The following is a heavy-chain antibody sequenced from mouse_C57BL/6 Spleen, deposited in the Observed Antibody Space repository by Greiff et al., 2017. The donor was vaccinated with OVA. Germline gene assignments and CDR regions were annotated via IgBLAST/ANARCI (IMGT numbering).Heavy chain of an antibody. Sequence: VKLMESGPGLVQPSQSLSITCTVSGFSLTSYGVHWVRQSPGKGLEWLGVIWSGGSTDYNAAFISRLSISKDNSKSQVFFKMNSLQADDTAIYYCARKGEAYSNYAMDYWGQGTSVTVSS. J-gene: IGHJ4*01. D-gene: IGHD2-5*01. V-gene: IGHV2-2*01. CDR1: GFSLTSYG. CDR3: ARKGEAYSNYAMDY. CDR2: IWSGGST.